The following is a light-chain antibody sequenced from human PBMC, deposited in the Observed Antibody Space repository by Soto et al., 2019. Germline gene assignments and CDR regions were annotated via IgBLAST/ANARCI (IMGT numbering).Light chain of an antibody. Sequence: QSVLTQPASVSGSPGPSITISCTGTSSDVGGYNYVSWYQQHPGKAPKLMIYEVSNRPSGVSNRFSGSKSGNTASLTISGLQTEDEADYYCSSYTSSFSVVFGGGTKLTVL. CDR2: EVS. CDR1: SSDVGGYNY. J-gene: IGLJ2*01. V-gene: IGLV2-14*01. CDR3: SSYTSSFSVV.